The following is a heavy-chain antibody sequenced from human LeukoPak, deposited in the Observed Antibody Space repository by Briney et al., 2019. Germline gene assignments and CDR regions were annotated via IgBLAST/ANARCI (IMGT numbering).Heavy chain of an antibody. Sequence: GGSLRLSCAASGFTFSSYAMSWVRQAPGKGLEWVSAISGSGGSTYYADSVKGRFTISRDNSKNTLYLQMNSLRVEDTAVYYCAKGARTKQLERNWFDPWGQGTLVTVSS. CDR1: GFTFSSYA. D-gene: IGHD1-1*01. V-gene: IGHV3-23*01. J-gene: IGHJ5*02. CDR3: AKGARTKQLERNWFDP. CDR2: ISGSGGST.